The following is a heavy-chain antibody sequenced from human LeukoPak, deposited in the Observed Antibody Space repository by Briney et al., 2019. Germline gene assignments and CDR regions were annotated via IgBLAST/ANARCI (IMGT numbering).Heavy chain of an antibody. J-gene: IGHJ5*02. D-gene: IGHD3-22*01. CDR3: ARGWDPYYDSSGYNP. V-gene: IGHV4-61*02. CDR2: IYTSGST. Sequence: SETLSLTCTVSGGSISSGSYYWSWIRQPAGKGLEWIGRIYTSGSTNYNPSLKSRVTISVDTSKNQFSLKLSSVTAADTAVYYCARGWDPYYDSSGYNPWGQGTLVTVSS. CDR1: GGSISSGSYY.